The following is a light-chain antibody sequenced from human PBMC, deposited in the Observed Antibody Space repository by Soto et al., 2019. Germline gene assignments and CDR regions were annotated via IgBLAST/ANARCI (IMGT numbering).Light chain of an antibody. CDR2: DAS. J-gene: IGKJ4*01. V-gene: IGKV3-11*01. CDR3: QQRNDWVT. CDR1: QSIRNY. Sequence: IVLTHSPATLSLSTGERATLSCRASQSIRNYLAWYQQKPGQAPRLLIYDASNRATGIPPRFSGSGSGTDFILTISSLEPEDSGVYYCQQRNDWVTFGGGTKVDI.